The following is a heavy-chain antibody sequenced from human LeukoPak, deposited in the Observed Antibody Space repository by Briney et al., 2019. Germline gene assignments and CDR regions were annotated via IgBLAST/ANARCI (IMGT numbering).Heavy chain of an antibody. J-gene: IGHJ4*02. CDR3: ARGGTYYYGSGSYSRFDY. D-gene: IGHD3-10*01. Sequence: PETLSLTCAVYGGSFSGYYCSRIRQPPGKGLEWIGEIDHSGSTNYNPSLKSRVTISVDTSKNQFSLKLSSVTAADTAVYYCARGGTYYYGSGSYSRFDYWGQGTLVTVSS. CDR2: IDHSGST. V-gene: IGHV4-34*01. CDR1: GGSFSGYY.